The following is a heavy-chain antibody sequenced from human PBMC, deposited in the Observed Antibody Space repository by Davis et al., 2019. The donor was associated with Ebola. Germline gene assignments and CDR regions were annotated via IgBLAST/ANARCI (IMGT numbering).Heavy chain of an antibody. CDR2: IRSKANSYAT. V-gene: IGHV3-73*01. J-gene: IGHJ4*02. Sequence: GESLKISCAASGFTFSGSAMPWLRHASGKGLEWVGRIRSKANSYATAYASSVKGRFTISRDDSKNTAYLQMNSLKTEDTAVYYCTSKMTTGQTDYWGQGTLVTVSS. D-gene: IGHD1-14*01. CDR3: TSKMTTGQTDY. CDR1: GFTFSGSA.